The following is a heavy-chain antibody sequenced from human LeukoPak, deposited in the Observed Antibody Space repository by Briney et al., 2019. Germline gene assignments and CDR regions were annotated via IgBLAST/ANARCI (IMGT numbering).Heavy chain of an antibody. CDR3: ARDVSGSLDY. J-gene: IGHJ4*02. D-gene: IGHD1-26*01. CDR2: IYSGGST. CDR1: GFTISSNY. V-gene: IGHV3-53*01. Sequence: GGSLRLSCAASGFTISSNYMSWVRQAPGKGLEWVSVIYSGGSTYYADSVKGRFTISRDNSKNTLYLQMNSLKTEDTAVYYCARDVSGSLDYWGKGTLVTVSA.